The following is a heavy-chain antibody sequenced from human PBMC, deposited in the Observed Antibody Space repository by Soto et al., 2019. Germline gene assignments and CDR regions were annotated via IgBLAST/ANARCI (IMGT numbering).Heavy chain of an antibody. V-gene: IGHV3-23*01. CDR1: GFTFSTYA. CDR2: ISGSGDRT. D-gene: IGHD3-10*01. J-gene: IGHJ4*02. CDR3: ARSRRLGSVNYSVDY. Sequence: EVQLLESGGDLVQSGGSLRLSCVTSGFTFSTYAMSWVRQAPGKGLEWVSAISGSGDRTYHADSVKGRFTISRDKSKNTVSLQMNSLGAEDTAIYYCARSRRLGSVNYSVDYWGQGTMVTVTT.